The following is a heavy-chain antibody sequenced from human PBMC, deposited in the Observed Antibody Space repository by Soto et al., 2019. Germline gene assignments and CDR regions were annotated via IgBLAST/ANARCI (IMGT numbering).Heavy chain of an antibody. CDR2: MNPNSGNT. Sequence: QVQLXXXXAEVKKPGASVKVSCKASGYTFTSYDINWVRQATGQGLEWMGWMNPNSGNTGYAQKFQGRVTMTRNASISTAYMELSSLRSEDTAVYYCARGGRLGTGGWFDPWGQGTLVTVSS. J-gene: IGHJ5*02. V-gene: IGHV1-8*01. CDR3: ARGGRLGTGGWFDP. CDR1: GYTFTSYD. D-gene: IGHD3-10*01.